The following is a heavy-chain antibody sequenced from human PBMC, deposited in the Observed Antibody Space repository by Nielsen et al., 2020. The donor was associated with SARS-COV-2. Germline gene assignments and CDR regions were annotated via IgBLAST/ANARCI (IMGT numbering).Heavy chain of an antibody. D-gene: IGHD3-10*01. CDR3: ARDCWFGDSWGHYYGLDV. V-gene: IGHV3-48*03. Sequence: GGSLRLSCAASGFTFSTYDMNWVRQAPGKGLEWVAFIRSRANTQYYADSVKGRFTISRDNSKNSLYLEMNSLRVEDTAVYYCARDCWFGDSWGHYYGLDVWGQGTTVSVSS. CDR1: GFTFSTYD. CDR2: IRSRANTQ. J-gene: IGHJ6*02.